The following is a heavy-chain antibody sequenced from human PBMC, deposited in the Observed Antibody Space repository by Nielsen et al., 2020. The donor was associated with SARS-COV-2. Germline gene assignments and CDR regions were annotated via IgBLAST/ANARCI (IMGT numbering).Heavy chain of an antibody. Sequence: SLKISCAAFGFTFDDYAMHWVRQAPGEGLEWVSGISWNSGSIGYADSVKGRFTISRDNAKNSLYLQMNSLRAEDTALYYCAKDKGLGHYYYYGMDVWGQGTTVTVSS. CDR3: AKDKGLGHYYYYGMDV. D-gene: IGHD3-10*01. CDR2: ISWNSGSI. J-gene: IGHJ6*02. CDR1: GFTFDDYA. V-gene: IGHV3-9*01.